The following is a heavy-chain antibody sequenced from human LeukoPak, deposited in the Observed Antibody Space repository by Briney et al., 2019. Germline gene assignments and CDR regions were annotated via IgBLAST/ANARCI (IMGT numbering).Heavy chain of an antibody. CDR1: GGSISSSSYY. V-gene: IGHV4-39*07. D-gene: IGHD6-19*01. J-gene: IGHJ4*02. CDR2: IYYSGST. Sequence: SETLSLTCTVSGGSISSSSYYWGWIRQPPGKGLEWIGSIYYSGSTYYNPSLKSRVTISVDTSKNQFSLKLSSVTAADTAVYYCARASQQWLVHNYWGQGTLVTVSS. CDR3: ARASQQWLVHNY.